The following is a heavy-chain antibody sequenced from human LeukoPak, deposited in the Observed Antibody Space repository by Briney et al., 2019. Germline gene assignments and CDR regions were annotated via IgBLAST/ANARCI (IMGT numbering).Heavy chain of an antibody. CDR3: ARPDYGDLPGGEAFDI. J-gene: IGHJ3*02. V-gene: IGHV4-34*01. Sequence: SETLSLTCAVYGGSFSGYYWSWIRQPPGKGLEWIGEINHSGSTNYNPSLKSRVTISVDTSKNQFSLKLSSVTAADTAVYYCARPDYGDLPGGEAFDIWGQGTMVTVSS. CDR2: INHSGST. CDR1: GGSFSGYY. D-gene: IGHD4-17*01.